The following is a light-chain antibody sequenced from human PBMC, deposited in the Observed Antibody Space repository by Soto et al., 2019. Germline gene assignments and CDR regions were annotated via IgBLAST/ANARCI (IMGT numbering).Light chain of an antibody. CDR3: QQYNSYSPT. CDR2: KAS. J-gene: IGKJ2*01. V-gene: IGKV1-5*03. Sequence: DIQMTQSPSNLSASVGDSVTITCRASQSISDWLAWYQQKPGKAPNLLIYKASSLESGVPSRFSGSGSGTEFTLTISSLQPDDFATYSCQQYNSYSPTFGQGTKLEIK. CDR1: QSISDW.